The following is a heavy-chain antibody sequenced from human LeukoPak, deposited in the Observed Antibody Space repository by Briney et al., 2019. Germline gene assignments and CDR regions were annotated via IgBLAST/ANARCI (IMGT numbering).Heavy chain of an antibody. CDR1: GFTFNNYA. Sequence: GGSLRLSCAASGFTFNNYAMHWVRQAPGKGLEWVAVIWYNGNNKYYTDSVKGRLTISRDNSKNTLYLQMNSLRAEDTAVYYCAKAYYDFWSGYLFSYWGQGTLVTVSS. V-gene: IGHV3-33*06. CDR2: IWYNGNNK. J-gene: IGHJ4*02. CDR3: AKAYYDFWSGYLFSY. D-gene: IGHD3-3*01.